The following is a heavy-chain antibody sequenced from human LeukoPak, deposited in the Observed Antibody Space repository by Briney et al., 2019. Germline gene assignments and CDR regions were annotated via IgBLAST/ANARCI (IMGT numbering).Heavy chain of an antibody. Sequence: GGSVRLTCAVCGFIFSRYWMTGVRQAPGKGREGVAYIYEDGVEKLCGDSVKGRFTIYRDKARNFVYLKINTLSSQNTALYFWARDQGAPGDYWGQGTLVTVPS. D-gene: IGHD4/OR15-4a*01. J-gene: IGHJ4*02. CDR1: GFIFSRYW. CDR2: IYEDGVEK. V-gene: IGHV3-7*03. CDR3: ARDQGAPGDY.